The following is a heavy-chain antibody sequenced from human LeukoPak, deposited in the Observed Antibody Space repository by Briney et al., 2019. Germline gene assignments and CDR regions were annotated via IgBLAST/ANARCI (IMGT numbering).Heavy chain of an antibody. J-gene: IGHJ4*02. Sequence: GRSLRLSCAASGFTFSSYWMSWVRQAPGKGLEWVANIKQDGSEKYYVDSVKGRFTISRDNAKNSLYLQMNSLRAEDTAVYYCARDRSIDTKVGAPFDYWGQGTLVTVSS. CDR1: GFTFSSYW. CDR2: IKQDGSEK. CDR3: ARDRSIDTKVGAPFDY. V-gene: IGHV3-7*01. D-gene: IGHD1-26*01.